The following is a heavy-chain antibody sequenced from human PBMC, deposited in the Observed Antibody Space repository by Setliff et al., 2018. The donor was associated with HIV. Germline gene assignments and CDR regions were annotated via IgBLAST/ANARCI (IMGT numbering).Heavy chain of an antibody. CDR3: ARDGASYCSSTSCYKPLSDY. CDR1: GYTFTGNY. Sequence: ASVKVSCKASGYTFTGNYIHWVRQAPGQGLEWMGWINPNSGGTNYAQKLQGRVTMTTDTSTSTAYMEVRSLRSDDTDVYYCARDGASYCSSTSCYKPLSDYWGQGTLVTVSS. CDR2: INPNSGGT. D-gene: IGHD2-2*02. V-gene: IGHV1-2*02. J-gene: IGHJ4*02.